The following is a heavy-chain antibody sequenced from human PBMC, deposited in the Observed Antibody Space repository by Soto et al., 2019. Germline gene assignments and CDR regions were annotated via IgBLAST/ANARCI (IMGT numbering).Heavy chain of an antibody. J-gene: IGHJ4*01. CDR2: LYWDDDK. CDR1: GFSLSTYHMG. CDR3: AHAGDYDLLTFDH. V-gene: IGHV2-5*02. D-gene: IGHD4-17*01. Sequence: QITLKESGPTLVRPAQTLTLTCDFSGFSLSTYHMGVAWIRQPPGKGLEWLALLYWDDDKRYSPSLKDRLAISKDTSNNQVVLTITNIDPGDSATYFCAHAGDYDLLTFDHWGPGTLVTVSS.